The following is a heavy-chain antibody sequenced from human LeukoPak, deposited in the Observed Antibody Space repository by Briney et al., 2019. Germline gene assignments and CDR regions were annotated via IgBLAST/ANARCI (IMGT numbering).Heavy chain of an antibody. Sequence: GGSLRLSCAASGFTFSSYSMNWVRQAPGKGLEWVSSISSSSSYIYYADSVKGRFTISRDNAKNSLYLQMNSLRAEDTAVYYCARVVLCSSTSCYAGDYYYYMDVWGKGTTVTVSS. CDR3: ARVVLCSSTSCYAGDYYYYMDV. CDR1: GFTFSSYS. CDR2: ISSSSSYI. J-gene: IGHJ6*03. V-gene: IGHV3-21*01. D-gene: IGHD2-2*01.